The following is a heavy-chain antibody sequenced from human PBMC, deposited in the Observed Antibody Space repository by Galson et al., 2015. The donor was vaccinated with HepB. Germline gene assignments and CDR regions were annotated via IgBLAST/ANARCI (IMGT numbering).Heavy chain of an antibody. V-gene: IGHV3-21*01. CDR3: ASEQLATGDPAFDY. CDR2: ISSSSSYI. Sequence: SLRLSCAASGFTFSSYSMNWVRQAPGKGLEWVSSISSSSSYIYYADSVKGRFTISRDNAKNSLYLQMNSLRAEDTAVYYCASEQLATGDPAFDYWGQGTLVTVSS. D-gene: IGHD6-6*01. J-gene: IGHJ4*02. CDR1: GFTFSSYS.